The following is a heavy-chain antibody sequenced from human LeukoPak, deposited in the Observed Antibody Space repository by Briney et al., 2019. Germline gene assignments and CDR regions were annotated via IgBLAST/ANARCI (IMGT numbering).Heavy chain of an antibody. CDR3: ARDQWWQFIAVAITSYFDP. CDR1: GFIFRTYW. Sequence: GGSLRLSCAASGFIFRTYWMSWVRQAPGKGLEWVANIKPDGSEKYYVDSVKGRFTISRDNAKNSLYLQMDSLRAEDTAVYYCARDQWWQFIAVAITSYFDPWGQGSLVTVS. D-gene: IGHD6-19*01. V-gene: IGHV3-7*01. CDR2: IKPDGSEK. J-gene: IGHJ4*02.